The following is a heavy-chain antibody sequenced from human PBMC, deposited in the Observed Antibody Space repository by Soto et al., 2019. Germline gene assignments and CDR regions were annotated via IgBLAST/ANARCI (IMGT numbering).Heavy chain of an antibody. D-gene: IGHD3-10*01. CDR1: GFTFIIYI. CDR2: ISSSSSYI. J-gene: IGHJ4*02. Sequence: PGGSLRLSCAASGFTFIIYIINWVRQATGKGLEWVSSISSSSSYIYYADSVKGRFTISRDNSKNTLYLRMDSLRAEDTAVYFCARSYGSGSYYQYYFNYWGQGTLVTVSS. CDR3: ARSYGSGSYYQYYFNY. V-gene: IGHV3-21*01.